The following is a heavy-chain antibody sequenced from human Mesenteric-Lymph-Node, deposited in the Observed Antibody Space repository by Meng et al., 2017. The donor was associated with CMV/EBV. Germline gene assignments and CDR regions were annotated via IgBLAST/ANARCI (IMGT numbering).Heavy chain of an antibody. Sequence: GESLKISCVASGFTLGSYSMSWVRQAPGKGPEWVSSINFSSDYIYYADSVKGRFTISRDNAKNSLYLQMNSLRVEDRAVYYCARVGAPPPRYNYAGYYFDFWGQGTLVTVSS. J-gene: IGHJ4*02. CDR2: INFSSDYI. D-gene: IGHD5-18*01. CDR3: ARVGAPPPRYNYAGYYFDF. CDR1: GFTLGSYS. V-gene: IGHV3-21*06.